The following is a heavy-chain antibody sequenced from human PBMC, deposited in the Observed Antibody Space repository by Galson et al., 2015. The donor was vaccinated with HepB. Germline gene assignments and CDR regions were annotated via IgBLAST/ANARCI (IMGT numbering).Heavy chain of an antibody. CDR2: ISSSSSYT. J-gene: IGHJ5*02. V-gene: IGHV3-11*06. Sequence: SLRLSCAASGFTFSDYYMSWIRQAPGKGLEWVSYISSSSSYTNYADSVKGRFTISRDNAKNSLYLQMNSLRAEDTAVYYCAGQSLSGSNWFDPWGQGTLVTVSS. CDR3: AGQSLSGSNWFDP. CDR1: GFTFSDYY. D-gene: IGHD6-19*01.